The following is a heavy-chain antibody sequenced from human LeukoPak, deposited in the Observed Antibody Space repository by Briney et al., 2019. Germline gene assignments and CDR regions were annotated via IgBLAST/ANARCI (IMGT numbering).Heavy chain of an antibody. J-gene: IGHJ6*03. CDR1: GGSISSSSYF. CDR2: IYYSGRT. CDR3: ARRDYYYYMDV. V-gene: IGHV4-39*01. Sequence: PSETLSLTCTISGGSISSSSYFWGWIRQPPGKGLEWIGNIYYSGRTDYNPSLKSRVTISVDTSKNQFSLKVRSVTAADTAVYYCARRDYYYYMDVWGKGTTVTVSS.